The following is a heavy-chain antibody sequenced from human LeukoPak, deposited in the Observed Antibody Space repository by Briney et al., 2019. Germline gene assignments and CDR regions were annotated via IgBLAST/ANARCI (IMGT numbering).Heavy chain of an antibody. CDR2: ISAYNGNT. CDR1: GYTFTSYG. CDR3: ARWGSSGYSSSWYPFDP. J-gene: IGHJ5*02. Sequence: GASVKVSCKASGYTFTSYGISWVRQAPGQGLEWMGWISAYNGNTNYAQKLQGRVTMTTDTSTSTAYMELRSLRSDDTAVYYCARWGSSGYSSSWYPFDPWGQGTLVTVSS. V-gene: IGHV1-18*01. D-gene: IGHD6-13*01.